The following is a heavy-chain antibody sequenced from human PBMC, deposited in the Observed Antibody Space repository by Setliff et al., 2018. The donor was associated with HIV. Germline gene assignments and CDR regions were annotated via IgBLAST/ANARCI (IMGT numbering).Heavy chain of an antibody. CDR2: IIPIFGTA. Sequence: SVKVSCKASGGTFSGYAISWVRQAPGQGLELMGGIIPIFGTANYAQKFQGRVTITADESTSTAYMELSSLRSEDTAVYYCAGGEKRFLEWLPLDYYYYYYMDVWGKGITVTVS. D-gene: IGHD3-3*01. CDR1: GGTFSGYA. J-gene: IGHJ6*03. CDR3: AGGEKRFLEWLPLDYYYYYYMDV. V-gene: IGHV1-69*13.